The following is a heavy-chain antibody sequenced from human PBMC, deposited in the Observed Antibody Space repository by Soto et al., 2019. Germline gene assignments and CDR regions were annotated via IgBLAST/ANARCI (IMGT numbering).Heavy chain of an antibody. D-gene: IGHD3-16*02. J-gene: IGHJ4*02. Sequence: ASVKVSCKASGYTFTGYYMHWVRQAPGQGLEWMGWINPNSGGTNYAQKFQGRVTMTRDTSISTAYMELSRLRSDDTAVYYCARDIRDYVWGSYRYPGYWGQGTLVTVSS. CDR1: GYTFTGYY. CDR2: INPNSGGT. CDR3: ARDIRDYVWGSYRYPGY. V-gene: IGHV1-2*02.